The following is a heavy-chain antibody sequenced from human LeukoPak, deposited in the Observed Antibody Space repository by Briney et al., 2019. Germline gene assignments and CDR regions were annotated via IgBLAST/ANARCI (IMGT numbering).Heavy chain of an antibody. V-gene: IGHV3-33*08. Sequence: GGSLRLSCAASGFTFSTYGMHWVRQAPGKGLEWVAVIWYDGSNKYYADSVKGRFTISRDNSKNTLYLQMNSLRAEDTSVYYCARGTGYSYGRPDYWGQGTLVTVSS. D-gene: IGHD5-18*01. CDR2: IWYDGSNK. CDR1: GFTFSTYG. CDR3: ARGTGYSYGRPDY. J-gene: IGHJ4*02.